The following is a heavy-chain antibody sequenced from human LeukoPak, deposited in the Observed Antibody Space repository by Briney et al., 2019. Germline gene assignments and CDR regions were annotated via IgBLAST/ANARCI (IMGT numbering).Heavy chain of an antibody. CDR2: INSNTGDT. D-gene: IGHD5-18*01. V-gene: IGHV1-2*02. Sequence: GASVKVSCKASGYTFTDYYIHWVRQAPGQGPEWMGWINSNTGDTKYAQKFQDRVTLTQDTSISTAYMELSRLESDDTAVFYCARGRWLQLWGDYWGQGTRLTVSS. CDR1: GYTFTDYY. J-gene: IGHJ4*02. CDR3: ARGRWLQLWGDY.